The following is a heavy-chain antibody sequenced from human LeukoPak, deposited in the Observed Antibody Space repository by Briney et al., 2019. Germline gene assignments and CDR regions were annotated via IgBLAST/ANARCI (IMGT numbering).Heavy chain of an antibody. CDR3: ARARKMTTVTAYYYYMDV. Sequence: PSETLSLTCTVSGGSINNYFWTWIRQPPGKGLQWIGYISYGETTSYNPSLKSRVTMSLETSKNQFSLRLTSVTAADTAVYYCARARKMTTVTAYYYYMDVWGKGTTVTVSS. D-gene: IGHD4-17*01. V-gene: IGHV4-59*01. CDR2: ISYGETT. CDR1: GGSINNYF. J-gene: IGHJ6*03.